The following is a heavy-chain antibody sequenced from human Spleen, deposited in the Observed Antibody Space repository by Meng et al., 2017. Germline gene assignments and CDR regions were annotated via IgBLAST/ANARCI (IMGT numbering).Heavy chain of an antibody. D-gene: IGHD6-13*01. V-gene: IGHV1-2*06. CDR2: INPKSGDT. J-gene: IGHJ4*02. CDR1: GYTFPAYW. CDR3: ARDEDISAAGKLFGDY. Sequence: VHRVHAGAWVKKPGAPVSGSSKSLGYTFPAYWLTWVRRARGQGLEWMGLINPKSGDTHYAQRFQGRVTMTGDTSISTAYMELSGLRSDDTAMYYCARDEDISAAGKLFGDYWGQGTLVTVSS.